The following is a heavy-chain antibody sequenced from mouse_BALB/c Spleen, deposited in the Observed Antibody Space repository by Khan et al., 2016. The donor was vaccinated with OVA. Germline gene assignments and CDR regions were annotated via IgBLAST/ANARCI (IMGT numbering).Heavy chain of an antibody. CDR3: ARAPYFSYTLTN. CDR1: GYTFTNFG. J-gene: IGHJ4*01. D-gene: IGHD2-10*01. CDR2: INTHTGEP. Sequence: QIQLVQSGPELKKPGETVKISCKASGYTFTNFGMNWVKQAPGKGLEWLGWINTHTGEPIYADDFKGRFAFSLDTSASTAYLQINTLKNENTATYFYARAPYFSYTLTNWGQGTSVTVSS. V-gene: IGHV9-3-1*01.